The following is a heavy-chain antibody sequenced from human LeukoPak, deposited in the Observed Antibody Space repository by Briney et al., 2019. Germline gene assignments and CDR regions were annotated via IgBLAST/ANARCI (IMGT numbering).Heavy chain of an antibody. CDR2: ISAYNGNT. CDR3: ARDPAVYCSSTSCYSRSYYYYYYMDV. J-gene: IGHJ6*03. D-gene: IGHD2-2*02. V-gene: IGHV1-18*01. CDR1: GYTFTSYG. Sequence: ASVKVSCKASGYTFTSYGISWVRQAPGQGLEWMGWISAYNGNTNYAQKLQGRVTMTTDTSTSTAYMELRSLRSDDTAVYYCARDPAVYCSSTSCYSRSYYYYYYMDVWGKGTTVTVSS.